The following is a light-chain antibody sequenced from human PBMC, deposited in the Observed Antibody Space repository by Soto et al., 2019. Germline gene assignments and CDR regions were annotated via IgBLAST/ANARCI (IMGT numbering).Light chain of an antibody. CDR1: QYIGIY. V-gene: IGKV1-39*01. CDR3: HHNYATPWT. CDR2: AAS. Sequence: DIQMTQSPSSLSASVGHTVSITCRASQYIGIYLHWYQKKPGQAPKLLIHAASSVHSGVPSTFSASGSGTDFALTISSLQPEDFAIYYCHHNYATPWTFGQGTKVDIK. J-gene: IGKJ1*01.